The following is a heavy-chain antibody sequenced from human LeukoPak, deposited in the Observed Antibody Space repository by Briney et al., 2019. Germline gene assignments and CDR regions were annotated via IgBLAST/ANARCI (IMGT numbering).Heavy chain of an antibody. D-gene: IGHD3-22*01. Sequence: PGRSLRLSCAASGFTFSSYGMHWVRQAPGKGLEWVAVISYDGSNKYYADSVKGRFTISRDNSKNTLYLQMNSLRAEDTAVYYCAKVQDYYDSSGFDYWGQGTLVTVSS. CDR3: AKVQDYYDSSGFDY. CDR2: ISYDGSNK. V-gene: IGHV3-30*18. J-gene: IGHJ4*02. CDR1: GFTFSSYG.